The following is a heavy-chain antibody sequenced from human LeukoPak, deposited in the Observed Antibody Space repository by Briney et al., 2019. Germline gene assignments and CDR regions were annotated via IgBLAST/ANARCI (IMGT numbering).Heavy chain of an antibody. Sequence: ASVKVSCKASGYTFTGYYMHWVRQGPGQGLGWMGWINPNSGGTNYAQKFQGRVTMTRDTSISTAYMELSRLRSDETAVYYCARDTGVVLIQLWFDYWGQGTLVTVSS. D-gene: IGHD5-18*01. CDR3: ARDTGVVLIQLWFDY. J-gene: IGHJ4*02. CDR1: GYTFTGYY. CDR2: INPNSGGT. V-gene: IGHV1-2*02.